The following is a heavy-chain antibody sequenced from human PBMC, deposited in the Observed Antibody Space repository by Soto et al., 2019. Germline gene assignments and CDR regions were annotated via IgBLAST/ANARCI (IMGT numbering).Heavy chain of an antibody. CDR2: VSNNGGST. CDR1: GFTFSSHA. Sequence: GGSLRLSCSASGFTFSSHAMHWVRQAPGKGLEYVSTVSNNGGSTYYTDSVKGRFTISRDNSKNTLYLQMSSLRAEDTAVYYCAKGLLYDILTPVDYWGQGTLVTVSS. CDR3: AKGLLYDILTPVDY. V-gene: IGHV3-64D*08. J-gene: IGHJ4*02. D-gene: IGHD3-9*01.